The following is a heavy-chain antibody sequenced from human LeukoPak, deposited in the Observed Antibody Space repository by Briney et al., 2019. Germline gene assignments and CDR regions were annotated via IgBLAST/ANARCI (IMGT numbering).Heavy chain of an antibody. CDR2: ISAYNGNT. D-gene: IGHD2-15*01. J-gene: IGHJ3*02. V-gene: IGHV1-18*01. CDR3: AREKGYCSGGSCDDPDAFDI. CDR1: GYTFTSYG. Sequence: ASVKVSCKASGYTFTSYGISWVRQAPGQGLEWMGWISAYNGNTNYAQKLQGRVTMTTDTSTSTAYTELRSLRSDDTAVYYCAREKGYCSGGSCDDPDAFDIWGQGTMVTVSS.